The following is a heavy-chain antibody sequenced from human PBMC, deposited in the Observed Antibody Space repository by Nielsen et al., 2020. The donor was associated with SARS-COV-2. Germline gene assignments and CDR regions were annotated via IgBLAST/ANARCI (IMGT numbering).Heavy chain of an antibody. J-gene: IGHJ4*02. CDR1: GFTFSSYS. CDR3: ARDPYGMDYYDSSGYYDY. CDR2: ISSSSSYI. D-gene: IGHD3-22*01. V-gene: IGHV3-21*01. Sequence: GGSLRLSCAASGFTFSSYSMNWVRQAPGKGLEWVSSISSSSSYIYYADSVKGRFTISRDNAKNSLYLQMNSLRAEDTAVYYCARDPYGMDYYDSSGYYDYWGQGTLVTVSS.